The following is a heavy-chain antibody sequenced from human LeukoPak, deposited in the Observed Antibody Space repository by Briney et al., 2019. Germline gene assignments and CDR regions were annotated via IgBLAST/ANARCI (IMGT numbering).Heavy chain of an antibody. V-gene: IGHV3-30*02. CDR2: IRYDGNNK. D-gene: IGHD4-17*01. Sequence: GGSLRLSCGASGFTFSNYGMLWVRQAPGKGLEWVAFIRYDGNNKLYADSMKGRFTISRDNSKNTLYLQMNSLRAEDTAVYYCAKEIYGDSTGGRFQQWGQGTLVTVSS. J-gene: IGHJ1*01. CDR1: GFTFSNYG. CDR3: AKEIYGDSTGGRFQQ.